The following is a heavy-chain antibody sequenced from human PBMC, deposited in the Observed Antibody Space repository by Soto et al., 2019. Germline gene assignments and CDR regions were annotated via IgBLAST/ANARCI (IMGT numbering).Heavy chain of an antibody. V-gene: IGHV3-30*18. CDR2: ISYDGSNK. D-gene: IGHD6-13*01. Sequence: QVQLVESGGGVVQPGRSLRLSCAASGFTFSSYGMHWVRQAPGKGLEWVAVISYDGSNKYYADSVKGRFTISRDNSKNTLYLQMNSLRAEDTAVYYCAKDLAAVGPGDFDYWGQGTLVTVSS. CDR1: GFTFSSYG. CDR3: AKDLAAVGPGDFDY. J-gene: IGHJ4*02.